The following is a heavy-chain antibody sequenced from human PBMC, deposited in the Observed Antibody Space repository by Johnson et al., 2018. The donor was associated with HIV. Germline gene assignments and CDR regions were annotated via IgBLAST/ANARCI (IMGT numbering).Heavy chain of an antibody. J-gene: IGHJ3*02. CDR1: GFTFSNYA. CDR2: ISYDGANK. V-gene: IGHV3-30-3*01. CDR3: ARRSPYDAFDI. Sequence: QVQLVESGGGLVQPGGSLRLSCTASGFTFSNYAMSWVRQAPGKGLEWVAVISYDGANKYYADSVKGRFTITRDNAKNSLYLQVNSLRAEDTAVYYCARRSPYDAFDIWGQGTMVTVSS.